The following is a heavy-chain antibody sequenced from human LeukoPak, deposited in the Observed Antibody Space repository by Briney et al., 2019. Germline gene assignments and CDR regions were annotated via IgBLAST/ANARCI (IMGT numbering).Heavy chain of an antibody. CDR3: ARVFDSSSYYYGMGV. J-gene: IGHJ6*02. V-gene: IGHV3-30-3*01. D-gene: IGHD6-19*01. CDR1: GFTLSSYA. CDR2: ISYDGSNK. Sequence: PGRSLRLSCAASGFTLSSYAMHWVRQAPGKGLEWVAVISYDGSNKYYADSVKGRFTISRDNSKNTLYLQMNSLRAEDTAVYYCARVFDSSSYYYGMGVWGQGTTVTVSS.